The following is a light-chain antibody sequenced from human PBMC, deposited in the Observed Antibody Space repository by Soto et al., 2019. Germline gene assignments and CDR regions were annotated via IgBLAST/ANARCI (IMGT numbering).Light chain of an antibody. CDR2: DVR. Sequence: QSVLTQPASVSGSPGQSITISCTGTSSDVGGYNYVSWYQQHPGKAPKLMIHDVRNRPSGVSNRFSGSKSVNTASLTISGLQAKDEADYYCSSYTTISTYFFGTGTKVTAL. V-gene: IGLV2-14*01. CDR3: SSYTTISTYF. J-gene: IGLJ1*01. CDR1: SSDVGGYNY.